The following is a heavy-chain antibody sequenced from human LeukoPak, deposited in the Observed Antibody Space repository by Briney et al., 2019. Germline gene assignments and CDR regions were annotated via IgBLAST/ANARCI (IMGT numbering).Heavy chain of an antibody. J-gene: IGHJ3*02. CDR1: GFTFSSYA. Sequence: GGSLRLSCAASGFTFSSYAMSSVRQAPGKGLEWVSAISGSGGSTYYTDSVKGRFTISRDNSKNTRYLQMNSLRAEGTAVYYCAKDPDSSSSGAFDIWGQGTMVTVSS. CDR3: AKDPDSSSSGAFDI. D-gene: IGHD6-6*01. CDR2: ISGSGGST. V-gene: IGHV3-23*01.